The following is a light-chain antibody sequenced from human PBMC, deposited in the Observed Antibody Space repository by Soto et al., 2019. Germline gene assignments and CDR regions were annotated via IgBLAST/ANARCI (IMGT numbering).Light chain of an antibody. Sequence: QSALTQPASVSGSPGQSITISCTGTSSDVGGYNYVSWYQQHPGKAPKLMIYDVSNRPSGVSNRFSGSKSGNTASLTISGLQSEYESDYYCSSYTSSSTHLFGTGTKLTVL. CDR3: SSYTSSSTHL. CDR1: SSDVGGYNY. J-gene: IGLJ1*01. CDR2: DVS. V-gene: IGLV2-14*01.